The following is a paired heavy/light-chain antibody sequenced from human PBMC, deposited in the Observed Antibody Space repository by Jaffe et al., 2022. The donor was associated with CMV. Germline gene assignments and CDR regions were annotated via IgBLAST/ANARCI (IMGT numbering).Light chain of an antibody. CDR2: GKN. Sequence: SSELTQDPAVSVALGQTVRITCQGDSLRSYYASWYQQKPGQAPVLVIYGKNNRPSGIPDRFSGSSSGNTASLTITGAQAEDEADYYCNSRDSSGNHLIFGTGTKVTVL. V-gene: IGLV3-19*01. CDR1: SLRSYY. J-gene: IGLJ1*01. CDR3: NSRDSSGNHLI.
Heavy chain of an antibody. CDR3: ARGLGSGWGLYYYYYMDV. CDR2: INHSGST. CDR1: GGSFSGYY. J-gene: IGHJ6*03. Sequence: QVQLQQWGAGLLKPSETLSLTCAVYGGSFSGYYWSWIRQPPGKGLEWIGEINHSGSTNYNPSLKSRVTISVDTSKNQFSLKLSSVTAADTAVYYCARGLGSGWGLYYYYYMDVWGKGTTVTVSS. D-gene: IGHD6-19*01. V-gene: IGHV4-34*01.